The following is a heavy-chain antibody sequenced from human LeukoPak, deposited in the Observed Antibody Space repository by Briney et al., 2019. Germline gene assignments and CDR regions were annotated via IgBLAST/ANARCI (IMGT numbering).Heavy chain of an antibody. CDR2: ISGSGGST. CDR1: GFTFSTYA. Sequence: GGSLRLSCAASGFTFSTYAMSWVRQAPGKGLEWVSAISGSGGSTYYADSVKGRFTISRDNSKNTLYLQMNSLRAGDAAVYYCAKDGGFIVVVPAASFDPWGQGTLVTVSS. D-gene: IGHD2-2*01. CDR3: AKDGGFIVVVPAASFDP. V-gene: IGHV3-23*01. J-gene: IGHJ5*02.